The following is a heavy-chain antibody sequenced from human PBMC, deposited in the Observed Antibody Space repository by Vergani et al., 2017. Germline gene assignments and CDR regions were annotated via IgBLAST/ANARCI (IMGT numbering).Heavy chain of an antibody. Sequence: QVQLVQSGAEVKKPGASVKVSCKASGYTFTSYYMHWVRQAPGQGLEWMGIINPSGGSTSYAQKFQGRVTMTRDTSTSTVYMELSRLRAEDTAVYYCARQSSIAARPRYYYYMDVWGKGTTVTVSS. CDR1: GYTFTSYY. D-gene: IGHD6-6*01. CDR2: INPSGGST. V-gene: IGHV1-46*03. CDR3: ARQSSIAARPRYYYYMDV. J-gene: IGHJ6*03.